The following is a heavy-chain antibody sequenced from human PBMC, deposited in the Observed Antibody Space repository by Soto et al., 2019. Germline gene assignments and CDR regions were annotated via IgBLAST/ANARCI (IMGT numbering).Heavy chain of an antibody. D-gene: IGHD3-10*01. J-gene: IGHJ4*02. CDR3: AKGPGRSGSLTPRVYF. V-gene: IGHV3-23*01. CDR2: ISGGGDTT. CDR1: GFTFNNYA. Sequence: EVQLLESGGGLVQPGGSLRLSCAASGFTFNNYAMTWVRQAPGKGLEWVSAISGGGDTTSYADSVKGRFTASRDGSKNTLYLQGSSLRAQDTALYFCAKGPGRSGSLTPRVYFWGQGTLVTVSS.